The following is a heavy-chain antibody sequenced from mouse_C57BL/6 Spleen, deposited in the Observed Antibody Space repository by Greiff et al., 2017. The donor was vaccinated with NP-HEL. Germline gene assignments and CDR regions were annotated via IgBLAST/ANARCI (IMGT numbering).Heavy chain of an antibody. D-gene: IGHD2-10*02. CDR3: ASAIGTVAYEVDT. CDR1: GFNIKNTY. J-gene: IGHJ4*01. Sequence: EVQLQQSVAELVRPGASVKLSCTASGFNIKNTYMHWVKQRPEQGLERIGRIDPANGNTKYAPKYQGKATITADTSSNTAYLQLSSLTSEDTAIYYCASAIGTVAYEVDTWGQGDSVTVAS. V-gene: IGHV14-3*01. CDR2: IDPANGNT.